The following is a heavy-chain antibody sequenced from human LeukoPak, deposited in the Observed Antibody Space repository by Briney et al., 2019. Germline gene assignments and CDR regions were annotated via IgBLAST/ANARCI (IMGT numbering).Heavy chain of an antibody. D-gene: IGHD7-27*01. CDR2: IKHTGST. Sequence: SETLSLTCAVYGGSFNGYYWSWIRQPPGKGLEWIGEIKHTGSTNYNPSLKSRVTISVDTSKIQFSLRLSSVTAADTAVYYCARETPGAGHFDYWGQGSLVTVSS. CDR3: ARETPGAGHFDY. CDR1: GGSFNGYY. J-gene: IGHJ4*02. V-gene: IGHV4-34*01.